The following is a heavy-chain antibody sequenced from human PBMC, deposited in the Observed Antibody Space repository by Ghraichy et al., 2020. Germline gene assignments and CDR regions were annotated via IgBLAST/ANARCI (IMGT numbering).Heavy chain of an antibody. D-gene: IGHD3-22*01. CDR2: INHSGST. V-gene: IGHV4-34*01. CDR1: GGSFSGYY. CDR3: ARGENYYYDSSGYYLNDY. J-gene: IGHJ4*02. Sequence: SETLSLTCAVYGGSFSGYYWSWIRQPPGKGLEWIREINHSGSTNYNPSLKSRVTISVDTSKNQFSLKLSSVTAADTAVYYCARGENYYYDSSGYYLNDYWGQGTLVTVSS.